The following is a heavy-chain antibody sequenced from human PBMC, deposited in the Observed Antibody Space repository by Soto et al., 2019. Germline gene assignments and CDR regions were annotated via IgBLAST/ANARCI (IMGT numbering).Heavy chain of an antibody. D-gene: IGHD2-8*01. CDR2: INPKSGGT. CDR3: ARGDSTDCSIGVCSFFYTHDMDV. Sequence: ASVKVSCKASGYSFTDYHIHWVRQAPGQGLEWLGRINPKSGGTSTAQKFQGWVTMTTDTSISTASMELTRLTSDDTAIYYCARGDSTDCSIGVCSFFYTHDMDVWRQGTTVTVSS. V-gene: IGHV1-2*04. J-gene: IGHJ6*02. CDR1: GYSFTDYH.